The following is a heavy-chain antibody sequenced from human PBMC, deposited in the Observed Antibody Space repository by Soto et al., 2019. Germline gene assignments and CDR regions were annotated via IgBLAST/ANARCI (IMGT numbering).Heavy chain of an antibody. J-gene: IGHJ4*02. V-gene: IGHV1-69*08. CDR3: AREGLIQRMNPGGAGAGTAGGYFDY. D-gene: IGHD6-19*01. Sequence: QVQLVQSGAEVKKPGSSVKVSCKASGGTFSSYTISWVRQAPGQGLEWMGRIIPILGIANYAQKFQGRVTITADKSTSTAYMELSSLRSEDTAVYYCAREGLIQRMNPGGAGAGTAGGYFDYLGQGTLVTVSS. CDR2: IIPILGIA. CDR1: GGTFSSYT.